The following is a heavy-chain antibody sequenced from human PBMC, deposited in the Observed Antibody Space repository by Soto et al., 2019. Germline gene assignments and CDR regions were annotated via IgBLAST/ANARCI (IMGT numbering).Heavy chain of an antibody. V-gene: IGHV1-69*06. CDR1: GGTFSSYA. CDR3: ANSGYYYYGMDV. Sequence: SVKVSCKASGGTFSSYAISWVRQAPGQGLEWMGGIIPIFGTANYAQKFQGRVTITADKSTSTAYMELSSLRSEDTAVYYCANSGYYYYGMDVWGQGTTDIVSS. J-gene: IGHJ6*01. CDR2: IIPIFGTA.